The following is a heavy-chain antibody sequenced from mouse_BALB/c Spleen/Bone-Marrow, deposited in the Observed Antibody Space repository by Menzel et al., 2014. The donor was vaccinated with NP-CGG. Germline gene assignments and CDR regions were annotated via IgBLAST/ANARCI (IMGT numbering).Heavy chain of an antibody. CDR1: GFNIKDTY. J-gene: IGHJ2*01. CDR3: ARGGNYFYY. Sequence: EVKLMESGAELVKPGASVKLSCTASGFNIKDTYMHWVKRRPEQGLEWIGRIDPANGNTKYGPKFQGKATITADTSSNTAYLQLSSLTSEDTAVYYCARGGNYFYYWGQGTTLTVSS. V-gene: IGHV14-3*02. CDR2: IDPANGNT.